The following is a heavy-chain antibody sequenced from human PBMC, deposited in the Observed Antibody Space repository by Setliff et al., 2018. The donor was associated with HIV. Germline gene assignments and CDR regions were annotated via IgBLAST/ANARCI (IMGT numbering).Heavy chain of an antibody. J-gene: IGHJ5*02. CDR2: IYSSGTT. CDR1: GDSIGDYY. V-gene: IGHV4-4*07. CDR3: ARCITSVGTRWFDP. Sequence: SETLSLTCTVSGDSIGDYYWNWIRQPAGKGLEWIGHIYSSGTTNHNPSLKNRVTISVDTSTNQFSLKLRSVTAADTAVYYCARCITSVGTRWFDPWGQGTLVTVS.